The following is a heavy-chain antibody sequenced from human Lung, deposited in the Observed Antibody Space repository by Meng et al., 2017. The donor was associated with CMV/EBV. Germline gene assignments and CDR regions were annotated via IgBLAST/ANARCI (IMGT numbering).Heavy chain of an antibody. CDR2: INEAGSVK. D-gene: IGHD7-27*01. CDR3: AREYWGTDY. CDR1: GFTFTNYW. V-gene: IGHV3-7*01. J-gene: IGHJ4*02. Sequence: GGSXRLSCAASGFTFTNYWMTWVRQAPGKGLEWVGNINEAGSVKHYVDSVKGRFTMSRDNAKNSVYLQMNGLRADDTAVYFCAREYWGTDYWGQGTLVT.